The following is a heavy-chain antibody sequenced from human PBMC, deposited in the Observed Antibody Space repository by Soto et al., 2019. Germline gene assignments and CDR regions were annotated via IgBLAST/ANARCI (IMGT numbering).Heavy chain of an antibody. D-gene: IGHD3-10*01. V-gene: IGHV3-23*01. CDR1: GFTFSSSA. CDR2: VSANGQGI. J-gene: IGHJ4*02. CDR3: AKDRHYPRDYFHY. Sequence: SWSASGFTFSSSAISWGRQAPGKGLEWVSAVSANGQGIYYADSVRGRFTISRDNSKNTVFLHMDSLSAEDTAVYYCAKDRHYPRDYFHYWGQGTLVTVSS.